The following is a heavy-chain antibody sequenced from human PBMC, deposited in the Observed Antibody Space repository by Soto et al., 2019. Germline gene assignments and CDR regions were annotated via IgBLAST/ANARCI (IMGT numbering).Heavy chain of an antibody. CDR3: PRNHLGSSQDSSSWYYFDY. CDR1: GGSISSYY. Sequence: SETLSLTCTVSGGSISSYYWSWIRQPAGKGLGWIGRIYTSGSTHYNPSLKTGVTKSVHTSNNQFSLNRSSVTAADPPVHFCPRNHLGSSQDSSSWYYFDYWGQGPLVTVSS. V-gene: IGHV4-4*07. D-gene: IGHD6-13*01. CDR2: IYTSGST. J-gene: IGHJ4*02.